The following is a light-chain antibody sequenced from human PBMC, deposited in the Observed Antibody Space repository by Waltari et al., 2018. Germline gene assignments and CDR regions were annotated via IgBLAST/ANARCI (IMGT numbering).Light chain of an antibody. CDR3: SSYTPRGTVV. CDR2: DVT. CDR1: DNDIATYNY. V-gene: IGLV2-14*01. J-gene: IGLJ2*01. Sequence: QSALTQPASMSGSPGQSITISCHGTDNDIATYNYVSWYQQHPGNVPKLIIYDVTLRPSGVPFRFSGSNAGNTASLSISAPQAEDEAGYYCSSYTPRGTVVFGAGTTLTV.